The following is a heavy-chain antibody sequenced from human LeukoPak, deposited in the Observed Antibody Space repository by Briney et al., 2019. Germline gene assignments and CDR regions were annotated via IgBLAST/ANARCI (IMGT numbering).Heavy chain of an antibody. CDR1: GSTFSSYW. V-gene: IGHV3-7*01. CDR3: ARSPMRVGATPGSWFDP. CDR2: IKQDGSEK. Sequence: GGSLRLSCAASGSTFSSYWMSWVRQAPGKGLEWVANIKQDGSEKYYVDSVKGRFTISRDNAQNSLYLQMNSLRAEDTAVYYCARSPMRVGATPGSWFDPWGQGTLVTVSS. D-gene: IGHD1-26*01. J-gene: IGHJ5*02.